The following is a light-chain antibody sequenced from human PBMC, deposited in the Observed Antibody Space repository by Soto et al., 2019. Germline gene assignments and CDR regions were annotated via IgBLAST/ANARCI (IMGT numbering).Light chain of an antibody. CDR1: SSDVGGYNY. Sequence: QSALTQPASVSGSPGQSITISCTGTSSDVGGYNYVSWYQQHPGKAPKLMIYEVSNRPSGVSNRFSGSKSGNTASLTISGLQAEDEADYYGSSFTGSSTFVFGTGTKLTVL. CDR2: EVS. CDR3: SSFTGSSTFV. J-gene: IGLJ1*01. V-gene: IGLV2-14*01.